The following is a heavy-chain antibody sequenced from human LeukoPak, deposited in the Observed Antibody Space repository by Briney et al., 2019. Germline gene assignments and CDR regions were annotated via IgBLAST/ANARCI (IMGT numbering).Heavy chain of an antibody. D-gene: IGHD2-15*01. CDR3: ARVVLRVHRMSNDAFDI. Sequence: GGSLRLSCAASGFTVSGNYMSWVRQAPGKGLEWVSVVYSGGGTYYADSVKGRFTISRDNSKNTLYLQMNSLRAEDTAVYYCARVVLRVHRMSNDAFDIWGQGTMVTVSS. CDR2: VYSGGGT. J-gene: IGHJ3*02. CDR1: GFTVSGNY. V-gene: IGHV3-66*01.